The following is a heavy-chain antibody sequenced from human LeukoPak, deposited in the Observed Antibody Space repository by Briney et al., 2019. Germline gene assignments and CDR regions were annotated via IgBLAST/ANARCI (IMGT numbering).Heavy chain of an antibody. CDR2: IYYSGST. V-gene: IGHV4-39*07. J-gene: IGHJ4*02. Sequence: PSETLSLTCTVSGGSISSSSYYWGWIRQPPGKGLEWIGSIYYSGSTYYNPSLKSRVTISVDTSKNQFSLKLSSVTAADTAVYYCARRRDILTGYDYWGQGTLVTVSS. CDR3: ARRRDILTGYDY. CDR1: GGSISSSSYY. D-gene: IGHD3-9*01.